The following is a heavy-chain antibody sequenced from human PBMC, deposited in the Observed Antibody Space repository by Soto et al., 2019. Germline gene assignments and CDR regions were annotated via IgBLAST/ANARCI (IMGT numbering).Heavy chain of an antibody. CDR2: ISGSGGST. Sequence: EVQLLESGGDLVQPGGSLRLSCAASGFTFSSYAMSWVRQAPGKGLEWVSAISGSGGSTYYADSVKGRFTISRDNSKNTLYLQMNSLRAEDTAVYYCAKDRGPLAGKGKGYYFDYWGQGTLVTVSS. J-gene: IGHJ4*02. V-gene: IGHV3-23*01. D-gene: IGHD6-19*01. CDR3: AKDRGPLAGKGKGYYFDY. CDR1: GFTFSSYA.